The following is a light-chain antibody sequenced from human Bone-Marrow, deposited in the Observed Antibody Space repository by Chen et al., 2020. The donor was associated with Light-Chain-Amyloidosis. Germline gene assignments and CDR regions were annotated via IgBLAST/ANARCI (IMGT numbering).Light chain of an antibody. CDR3: QSADSSGTYEVI. CDR1: DLPTKY. CDR2: RDT. V-gene: IGLV3-25*03. J-gene: IGLJ2*01. Sequence: SYELTQPPSVSVSQGQTARITCSGDDLPTKYAYWYQQKPGQAPVLVIHRDTERPSGISERFSGSSSGTTATLTISEVQAEDEADYHCQSADSSGTYEVIFGGGTKLTVL.